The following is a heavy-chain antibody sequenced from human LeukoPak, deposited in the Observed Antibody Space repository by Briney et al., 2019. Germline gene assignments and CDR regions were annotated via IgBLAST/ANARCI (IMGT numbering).Heavy chain of an antibody. CDR3: ARVYRPGSSFDY. Sequence: SGGSLRLSCAASGFTFSSYSMNWVRQAPGKGLEWVSSISSSSSYIYYAASVKGRFTISRDNAKNSLYLQMNSLRAEDTAVYYCARVYRPGSSFDYWGQGTLVTVSS. J-gene: IGHJ4*02. D-gene: IGHD3-10*01. V-gene: IGHV3-21*01. CDR2: ISSSSSYI. CDR1: GFTFSSYS.